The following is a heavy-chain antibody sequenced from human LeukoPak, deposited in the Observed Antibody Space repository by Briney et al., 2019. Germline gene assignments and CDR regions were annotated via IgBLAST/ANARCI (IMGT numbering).Heavy chain of an antibody. D-gene: IGHD6-13*01. CDR1: GGTISSNA. V-gene: IGHV1-69*13. Sequence: SVKVSCKASGGTISSNAINWVRQAPGQGLEWMGGIIPIFGTANYAQKFQGRVTITADESTSTAYMELSSLRSEDTAVYYCARGSSSWYGSVWFDPRGQGTLVTVSS. CDR3: ARGSSSWYGSVWFDP. J-gene: IGHJ5*02. CDR2: IIPIFGTA.